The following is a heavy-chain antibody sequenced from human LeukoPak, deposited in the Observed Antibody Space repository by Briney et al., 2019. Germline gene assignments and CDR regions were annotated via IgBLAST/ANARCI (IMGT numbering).Heavy chain of an antibody. J-gene: IGHJ4*02. D-gene: IGHD3-16*02. CDR1: GFTLDDYA. V-gene: IGHV3-9*01. CDR2: ISWNSGSI. Sequence: GGSLRLSCAASGFTLDDYAMHWVRQAPGKGLERVSGISWNSGSIGYADSVKGRFTISRDNAKNSLYLQMNSLRAEDTALYYCAKDMGVWGSYRFDYWGQGTLVTVSS. CDR3: AKDMGVWGSYRFDY.